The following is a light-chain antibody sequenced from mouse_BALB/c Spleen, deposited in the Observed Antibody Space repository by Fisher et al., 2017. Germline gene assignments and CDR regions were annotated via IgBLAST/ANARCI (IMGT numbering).Light chain of an antibody. J-gene: IGKJ5*01. Sequence: DIVLTQTPAIMSASLGERVTMTCTASSSVSSSYLHWYQQKSGASPKPLIHRTSNLASGVPARFSGSGSGTSYSLTISSMEAEDVATYYCQQWSSNPLTFGAGTKLELK. CDR3: QQWSSNPLT. CDR1: SSVSSSY. V-gene: IGKV4-58*01. CDR2: RTS.